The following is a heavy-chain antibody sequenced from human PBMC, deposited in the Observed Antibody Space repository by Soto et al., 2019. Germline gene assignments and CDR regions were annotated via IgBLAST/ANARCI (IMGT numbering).Heavy chain of an antibody. CDR1: GGSISSSSYY. CDR2: IYYSGST. J-gene: IGHJ4*02. D-gene: IGHD3-3*01. CDR3: ARHLLFLEWLSSFDY. Sequence: SETLSLTCTVSGGSISSSSYYWGWIRQPPGKGLEWIGSIYYSGSTYYNPYLKSRVTISVDTSKNQFSLKLSSVTAADTAVYYCARHLLFLEWLSSFDYWGQGTLVTVSS. V-gene: IGHV4-39*01.